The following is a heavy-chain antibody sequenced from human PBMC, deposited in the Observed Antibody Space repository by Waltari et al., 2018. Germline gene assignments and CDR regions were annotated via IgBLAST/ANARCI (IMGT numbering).Heavy chain of an antibody. J-gene: IGHJ5*02. Sequence: QVQLQQWGAGLLTPSEPLSLTCAVSGGSFRGYYWSWNRQPPGKGLEWIGEINHSGSTNYNPSLKSRVTISVDTSKNQFSLKLSSVTAADTAVYYCARKGSGGSWRGRSWFDPWGQGTLVTVSS. CDR1: GGSFRGYY. D-gene: IGHD2-15*01. CDR3: ARKGSGGSWRGRSWFDP. CDR2: INHSGST. V-gene: IGHV4-34*01.